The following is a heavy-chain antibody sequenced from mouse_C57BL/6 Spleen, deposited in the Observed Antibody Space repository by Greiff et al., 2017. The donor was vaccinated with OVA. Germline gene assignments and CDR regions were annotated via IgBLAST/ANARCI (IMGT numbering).Heavy chain of an antibody. J-gene: IGHJ2*01. CDR3: ARERGLTGYFDY. CDR2: IYPGDGDT. Sequence: QVQLQQSGPELVKPGASVKISCKASGYAFSSSWMNWVKQRPGKGLEWIGRIYPGDGDTNYNGKFKGKATLTADKSSSTAYMQLSSLTSEDSAVYFCARERGLTGYFDYRGQGTTLTVSS. D-gene: IGHD4-1*01. V-gene: IGHV1-82*01. CDR1: GYAFSSSW.